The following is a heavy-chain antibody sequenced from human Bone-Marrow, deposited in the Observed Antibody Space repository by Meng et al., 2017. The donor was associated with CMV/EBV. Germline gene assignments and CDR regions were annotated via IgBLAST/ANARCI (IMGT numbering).Heavy chain of an antibody. CDR1: GGSISSSNW. D-gene: IGHD3-3*01. Sequence: GSLRLSCAVSGGSISSSNWWSWVRQPPGKGLEWIGEIYHSGSTNYNPSLKSRVTISVDKSKNQFSLKLSSVTAADTAVYYCARYRITIFGVVIIRGRDVWGQGTTVTVPS. CDR3: ARYRITIFGVVIIRGRDV. J-gene: IGHJ6*02. CDR2: IYHSGST. V-gene: IGHV4-4*02.